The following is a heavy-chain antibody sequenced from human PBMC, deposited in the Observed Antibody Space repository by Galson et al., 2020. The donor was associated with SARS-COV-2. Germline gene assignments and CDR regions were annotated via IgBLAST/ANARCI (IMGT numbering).Heavy chain of an antibody. D-gene: IGHD2-2*01. CDR1: GGTFSSYA. CDR2: IIPLFGTS. CDR3: AGVAGYCGSTNCHGRWYFDL. J-gene: IGHJ2*01. V-gene: IGHV1-69*13. Sequence: SVKVSCKASGGTFSSYAINWVRQAPGQGLEWMGGIIPLFGTSNYAQKFLGRFTITADDSTTTAYMELRSLRSEDTALNYCAGVAGYCGSTNCHGRWYFDLWGRCTLVTVSS.